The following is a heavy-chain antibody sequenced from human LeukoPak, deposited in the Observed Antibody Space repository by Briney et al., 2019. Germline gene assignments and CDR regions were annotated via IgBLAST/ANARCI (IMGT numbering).Heavy chain of an antibody. Sequence: GGSLRLSCAASGFTFSSFGMHWVRQAPGMGLEWVAVISYDGSDKYYADSVKGRFTISRDNSKNTLYLQMNSLRADDTAVYYCAKDPRVRTTVTTGYFDLWGRGTLVTVSS. CDR3: AKDPRVRTTVTTGYFDL. CDR2: ISYDGSDK. D-gene: IGHD4-17*01. V-gene: IGHV3-30*18. J-gene: IGHJ2*01. CDR1: GFTFSSFG.